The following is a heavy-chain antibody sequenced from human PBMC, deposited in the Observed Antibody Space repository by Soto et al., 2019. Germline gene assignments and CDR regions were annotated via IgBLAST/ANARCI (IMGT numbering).Heavy chain of an antibody. CDR1: GFTFSNAW. V-gene: IGHV3-23*01. CDR3: ANTPWADYYYYMDV. CDR2: ISGSGGST. Sequence: PGGSLRLSCAASGFTFSNAWMNWVRQAPGKGLEWVSAISGSGGSTYYADSVKGRSTISRDNSKNTLYLQMNSLRAEDTAVYYCANTPWADYYYYMDVWGKGTTVTVSS. D-gene: IGHD3-16*01. J-gene: IGHJ6*03.